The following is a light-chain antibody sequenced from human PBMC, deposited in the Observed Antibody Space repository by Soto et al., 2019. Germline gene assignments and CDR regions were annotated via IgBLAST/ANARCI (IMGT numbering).Light chain of an antibody. J-gene: IGKJ1*01. Sequence: DIQMIQSPSSLSASAGDRVTITFLASQSISTWLAWYQQKPGKAPKLLIYGASSLASGVPSRFSGSGSGTEFTLTISSLQPDDFATYYCQQHNGYSERMFGQGTKVDNK. CDR3: QQHNGYSERM. CDR2: GAS. V-gene: IGKV1-5*01. CDR1: QSISTW.